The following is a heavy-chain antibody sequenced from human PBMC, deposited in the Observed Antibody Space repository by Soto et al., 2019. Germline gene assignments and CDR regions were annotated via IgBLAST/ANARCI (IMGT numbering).Heavy chain of an antibody. Sequence: QVQLVQSGAEVKKPGSSVKVSCEASGGTFSSYSFSWVRQAPGQGLEWMGRVTPILGMANYAQKFQGRVTITADKSTSTVYMALSSLRSEDTAVYYCARGGAVVVPGAVDRHNWFDPWGQGTLVTVSS. D-gene: IGHD2-2*01. V-gene: IGHV1-69*02. CDR1: GGTFSSYS. CDR3: ARGGAVVVPGAVDRHNWFDP. J-gene: IGHJ5*02. CDR2: VTPILGMA.